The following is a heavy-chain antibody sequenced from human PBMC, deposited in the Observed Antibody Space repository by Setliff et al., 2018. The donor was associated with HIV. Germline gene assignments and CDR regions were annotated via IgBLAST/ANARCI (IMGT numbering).Heavy chain of an antibody. CDR2: LHYSGNT. V-gene: IGHV4-39*07. J-gene: IGHJ5*02. Sequence: SETLSLTCTVTGGSIRSSTYYWGWIRQSPGKGLEWIGSLHYSGNTYYNSSLKSRVTISLDTSKNQFSLELNSVTAADTAVYYCGRDMNYYCYSSVSFGWSDPWGQGALVTVSS. D-gene: IGHD3-22*01. CDR3: GRDMNYYCYSSVSFGWSDP. CDR1: GGSIRSSTYY.